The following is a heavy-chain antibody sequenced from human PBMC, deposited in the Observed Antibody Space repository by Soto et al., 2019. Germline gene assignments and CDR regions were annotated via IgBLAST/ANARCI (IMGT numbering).Heavy chain of an antibody. D-gene: IGHD3-16*01. J-gene: IGHJ5*02. V-gene: IGHV2-5*02. CDR3: AHIVTGCFT. CDR1: GFSLITSGVG. CDR2: IYWDDDK. Sequence: QITLKESGPTLVKPTQTLTLTCTISGFSLITSGVGVGWIRQPPGKALEWLALIYWDDDKRYSPSLKSRLTITKDTSKTQVVLTMTNMDPVDSATYYCAHIVTGCFTWGRGALVTVSS.